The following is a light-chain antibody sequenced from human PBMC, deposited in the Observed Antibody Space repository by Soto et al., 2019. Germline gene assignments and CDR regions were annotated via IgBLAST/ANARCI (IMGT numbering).Light chain of an antibody. J-gene: IGKJ2*01. Sequence: DIQMTQSPSSLSASVGDRVAITCRASQSINTYLNWYQQKPGKAPKFLIHAASSLQSGVPSRFSGSGSGTFFTPTIRSLQPEDVATYYCQQSYNTPPFTFGQGTKVGIK. CDR1: QSINTY. CDR2: AAS. V-gene: IGKV1-39*01. CDR3: QQSYNTPPFT.